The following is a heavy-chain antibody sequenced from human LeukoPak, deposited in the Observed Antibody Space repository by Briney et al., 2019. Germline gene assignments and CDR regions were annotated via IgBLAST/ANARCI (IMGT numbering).Heavy chain of an antibody. J-gene: IGHJ4*02. Sequence: ASVKVSCKASAYTFTGYYMHWVRQAPGQGLEWVGRINPNSGGTNYAQKFQGRGTMTRDTSISTAYMELSRLRSDDTAVYYCAIPGIAAAGTRIFDYWGQGTLVTVSS. V-gene: IGHV1-2*06. CDR2: INPNSGGT. CDR1: AYTFTGYY. CDR3: AIPGIAAAGTRIFDY. D-gene: IGHD6-13*01.